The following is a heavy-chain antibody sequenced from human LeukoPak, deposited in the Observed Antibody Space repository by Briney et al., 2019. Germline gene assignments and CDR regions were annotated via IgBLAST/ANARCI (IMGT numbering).Heavy chain of an antibody. J-gene: IGHJ4*02. Sequence: GGSLRLSCAASGFTFSSYGMHWVRQAPGKGLEWVAVISYDGGDMYHADSVKGRFTISRDNSKNTLYLQMNSLRAEDTAVYYCAKSLTVVPVYYFDYWGQGTLVTVSS. CDR2: ISYDGGDM. CDR3: AKSLTVVPVYYFDY. D-gene: IGHD2-15*01. CDR1: GFTFSSYG. V-gene: IGHV3-30*18.